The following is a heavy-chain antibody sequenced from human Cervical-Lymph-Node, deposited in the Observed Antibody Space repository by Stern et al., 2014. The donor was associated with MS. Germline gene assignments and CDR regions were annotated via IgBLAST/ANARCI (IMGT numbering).Heavy chain of an antibody. CDR1: GFTFSSSG. CDR2: IWHDGSNR. V-gene: IGHV3-33*01. J-gene: IGHJ1*01. CDR3: AREGGNTAEYFQH. Sequence: DQLVESGGGVVQPGRSLRLSCAASGFTFSSSGMHWVRQAPGKGLEWLAIIWHDGSNRYYADYVKGRFTISRDNSKNTLYLQMNSLRAEDTAVYYCAREGGNTAEYFQHWGQGTLVTVSS. D-gene: IGHD4-23*01.